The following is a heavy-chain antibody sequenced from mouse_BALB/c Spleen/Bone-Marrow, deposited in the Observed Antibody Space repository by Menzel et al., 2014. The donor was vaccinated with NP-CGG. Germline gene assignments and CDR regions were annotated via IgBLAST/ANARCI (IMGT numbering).Heavy chain of an antibody. V-gene: IGHV5-12-1*01. CDR2: ISSGGGST. J-gene: IGHJ2*01. Sequence: VQLKDSGGGLVKPGGSLKLSCAASGFAFSSYDMSWVRRTPEKRLEWVAYISSGGGSTYYPDTVKGRFTISRDNAKNTLYLQMSSLKSEDTAMYYCAREVLRDYFDYWGQGTTLTVSS. CDR1: GFAFSSYD. CDR3: AREVLRDYFDY. D-gene: IGHD1-1*01.